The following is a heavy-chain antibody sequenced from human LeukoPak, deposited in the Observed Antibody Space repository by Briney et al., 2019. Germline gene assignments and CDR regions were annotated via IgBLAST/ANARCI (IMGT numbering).Heavy chain of an antibody. J-gene: IGHJ4*02. V-gene: IGHV4-39*01. CDR1: GGSISTSGYY. CDR3: ARHAGGRPDDS. Sequence: SETLSLTCTVSGGSISTSGYYWAWVRQPPGKGLEWIGSLSYSGNTYYNPPLQSRLTISADTSNNQFSLKLSSVTAADTAVYYCARHAGGRPDDSWGQGALVIVSS. D-gene: IGHD3-16*01. CDR2: LSYSGNT.